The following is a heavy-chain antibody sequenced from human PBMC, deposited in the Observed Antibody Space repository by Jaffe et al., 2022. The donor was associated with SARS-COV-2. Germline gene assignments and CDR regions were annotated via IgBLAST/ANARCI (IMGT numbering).Heavy chain of an antibody. Sequence: QVQLQESGPGLVKPSQTLSLTCTVSGGSISSGSYYWSWIRQPAGKGLEWIGRIYTSGSTNYNPSLKSRVTISVDTSKNQFSLKLSSVTAADTAVYYCARAGYSYGPGLYYYYYYGMDVWGQGTTVTVSS. J-gene: IGHJ6*02. CDR3: ARAGYSYGPGLYYYYYYGMDV. CDR2: IYTSGST. D-gene: IGHD5-18*01. CDR1: GGSISSGSYY. V-gene: IGHV4-61*02.